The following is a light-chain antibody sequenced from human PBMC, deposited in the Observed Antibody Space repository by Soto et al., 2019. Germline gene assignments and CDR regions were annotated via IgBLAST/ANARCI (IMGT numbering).Light chain of an antibody. CDR1: ESVSIS. V-gene: IGKV3-15*01. Sequence: EIVMTQSPATLSVSPGESVTLSCRTSESVSISLAWYQQKPGQAPGLLIYGASNRATGIPARFSGSGSGTEFTLTISSLQSEDFGFYYCQQYSSWVWTFGQGTKV. CDR3: QQYSSWVWT. J-gene: IGKJ1*01. CDR2: GAS.